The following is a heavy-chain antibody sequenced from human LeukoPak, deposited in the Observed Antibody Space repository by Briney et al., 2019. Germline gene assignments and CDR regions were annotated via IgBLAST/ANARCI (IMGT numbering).Heavy chain of an antibody. Sequence: GSLRLSCAASGFTFSSYWMHWVRQAPGKGLVWVSRINSDGSSTSYADSVKGRFTISRDNAKNTLYLQMNSLRAEDTAVYYCARDPATENWFDPWGQGTLVTVSS. V-gene: IGHV3-74*01. CDR2: INSDGSST. CDR3: ARDPATENWFDP. D-gene: IGHD6-13*01. J-gene: IGHJ5*02. CDR1: GFTFSSYW.